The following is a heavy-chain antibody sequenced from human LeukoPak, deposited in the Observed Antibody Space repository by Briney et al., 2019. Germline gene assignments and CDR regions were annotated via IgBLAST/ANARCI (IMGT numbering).Heavy chain of an antibody. CDR3: ARDTSGYTQLDY. J-gene: IGHJ4*02. V-gene: IGHV4-31*03. CDR1: GGSISSGGYY. CDR2: IHHSGST. D-gene: IGHD3-22*01. Sequence: ASETLSLTCTVSGGSISSGGYYWSWIRQHPGRGLEGIGYIHHSGSTYYNPSLKSRVAMSVDTSNNQFSLKLSSVTAADTAVYYCARDTSGYTQLDYWGQGTLVTVSS.